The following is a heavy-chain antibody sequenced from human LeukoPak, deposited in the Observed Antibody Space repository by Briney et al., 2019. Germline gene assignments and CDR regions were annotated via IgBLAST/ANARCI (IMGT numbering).Heavy chain of an antibody. V-gene: IGHV4-59*01. CDR2: IYYSGST. CDR3: ARDRLGQQLVDY. D-gene: IGHD6-13*01. CDR1: GGSISSYY. Sequence: SETLSLTCTVSGGSISSYYWSWIRQPPGKGLEWIGYIYYSGSTNYNPSLKSRVTISVHTSKNQFSLKLSSVTAADTAVYYCARDRLGQQLVDYWGQGTLVTVSS. J-gene: IGHJ4*02.